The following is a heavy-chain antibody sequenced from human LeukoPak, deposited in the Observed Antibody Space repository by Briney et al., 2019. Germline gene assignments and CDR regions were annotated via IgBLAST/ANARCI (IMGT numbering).Heavy chain of an antibody. J-gene: IGHJ5*02. Sequence: GESLKISCKGSGYSFTSYWIGWVRQMPGKGLEWMGIIYPGDSDTRYSPSFQGQVTISADKSISTAYLQWSSLKASDTAMYYCARQSRFYSRSSVGWFDPWGQGTLVTVSS. CDR3: ARQSRFYSRSSVGWFDP. D-gene: IGHD6-6*01. CDR1: GYSFTSYW. CDR2: IYPGDSDT. V-gene: IGHV5-51*01.